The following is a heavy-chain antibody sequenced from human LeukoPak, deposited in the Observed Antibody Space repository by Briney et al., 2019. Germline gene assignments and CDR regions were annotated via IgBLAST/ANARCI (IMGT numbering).Heavy chain of an antibody. V-gene: IGHV3-23*01. CDR3: ARPQVVVLNPFDY. CDR1: GFPFSTYA. D-gene: IGHD3-10*01. J-gene: IGHJ4*02. CDR2: ITGSADKT. Sequence: GASLRLSCAASGFPFSTYAMRLVRQAPGKGLEWVSAITGSADKTHYADSVQGRFTISSDNSKNIVYLQMNSLRAKDTAVYFCARPQVVVLNPFDYWGQGTLVTVSS.